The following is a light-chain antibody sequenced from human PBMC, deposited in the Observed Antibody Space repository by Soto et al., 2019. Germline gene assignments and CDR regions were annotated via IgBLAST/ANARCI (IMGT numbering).Light chain of an antibody. CDR1: QGIGTD. V-gene: IGKV1-17*01. Sequence: DIQMTQSPSSLSASVGDRVTITCRASQGIGTDLGWYQQRPGKAPNRLIYAASTLQSGVPSRFSGSGSGTEFTFTISSLQPEDFATYYCLQHNSYPRTFGQGTKVEIK. CDR3: LQHNSYPRT. CDR2: AAS. J-gene: IGKJ1*01.